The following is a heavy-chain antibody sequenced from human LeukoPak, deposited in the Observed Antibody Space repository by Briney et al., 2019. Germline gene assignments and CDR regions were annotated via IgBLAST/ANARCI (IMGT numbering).Heavy chain of an antibody. J-gene: IGHJ3*02. CDR3: AKENYYDSSLGKPGAFDI. Sequence: GGSLRLSCAASGFTFDDYAMHWVRQAPGKGLEWVSGISWNSGSIGYADSVKGRFTISRDNAKNSLYLQMHSLRAKDMALYYRAKENYYDSSLGKPGAFDIWGQGTMVTVSS. D-gene: IGHD3-22*01. CDR2: ISWNSGSI. CDR1: GFTFDDYA. V-gene: IGHV3-9*03.